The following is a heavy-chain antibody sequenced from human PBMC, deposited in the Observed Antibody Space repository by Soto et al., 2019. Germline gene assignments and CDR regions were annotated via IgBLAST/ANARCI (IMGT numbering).Heavy chain of an antibody. CDR1: GGSVSSGSYY. V-gene: IGHV4-61*01. Sequence: PSETLSLTCTVSGGSVSSGSYYWSWIRQPPGKGLEWIGYIYYSGSTNYNPSLKSRVTISVDTSKNQFSLKLSSVTAADTAVYYCARDTAYYDILTGYYTYYGMDVWGQGTTVTVSS. D-gene: IGHD3-9*01. CDR2: IYYSGST. J-gene: IGHJ6*02. CDR3: ARDTAYYDILTGYYTYYGMDV.